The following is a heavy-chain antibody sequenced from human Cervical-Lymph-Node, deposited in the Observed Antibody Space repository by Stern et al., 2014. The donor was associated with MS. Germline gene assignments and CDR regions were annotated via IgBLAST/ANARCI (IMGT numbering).Heavy chain of an antibody. J-gene: IGHJ6*02. CDR3: ARSSSPSPYYYYGMDV. CDR2: IWYDVSNK. V-gene: IGHV3-33*01. Sequence: QVQLVESGGGVVQPGRSLRLSCEASGFTFSSYGMHWVRQAPGKGLEWVAVIWYDVSNKYYADSVKGRFTISRDNSKNTLYLQMNSLRAEDTAVYYCARSSSPSPYYYYGMDVWGQGTTVTVSS. D-gene: IGHD6-13*01. CDR1: GFTFSSYG.